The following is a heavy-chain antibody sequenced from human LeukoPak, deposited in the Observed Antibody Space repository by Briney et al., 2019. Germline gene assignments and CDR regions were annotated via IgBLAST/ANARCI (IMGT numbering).Heavy chain of an antibody. D-gene: IGHD5-24*01. J-gene: IGHJ1*01. CDR1: GYTFTSYG. CDR3: ARDLDGYNYSDEYFQH. V-gene: IGHV1-18*01. CDR2: ISAYNGNT. Sequence: ASVKVSCKASGYTFTSYGISWVRQAPGQGLEWTGWISAYNGNTNYAQKLQGRVTMTTDTSTSTAYMELRSLRSDDTAVYYCARDLDGYNYSDEYFQHWGQGTLVTVPS.